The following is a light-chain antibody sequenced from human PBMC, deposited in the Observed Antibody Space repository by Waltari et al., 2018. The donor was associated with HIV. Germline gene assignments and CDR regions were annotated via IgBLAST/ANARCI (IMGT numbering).Light chain of an antibody. Sequence: DIQMTQSPSTLSASVGDRAIITCRASQSVGTWLAWYQQKAGKAPKLLIYKTSTLEKGVPSRFIGSGSGTHFTLTITSLQPDDFATYYCQQYDTFLTFGPGTRLEMK. CDR1: QSVGTW. CDR3: QQYDTFLT. J-gene: IGKJ2*01. CDR2: KTS. V-gene: IGKV1-5*03.